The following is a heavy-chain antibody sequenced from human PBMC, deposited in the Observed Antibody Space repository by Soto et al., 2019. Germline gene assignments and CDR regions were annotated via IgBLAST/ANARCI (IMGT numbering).Heavy chain of an antibody. CDR2: IYFTGKT. V-gene: IGHV4-31*03. J-gene: IGHJ5*02. CDR1: GDSIRDGGYY. CDR3: AKDPSPQPIPAVTPGWFDP. D-gene: IGHD4-4*01. Sequence: SETLSLTCTVSGDSIRDGGYYWAWIRQRPGEGLEWMGYIYFTGKTNYNPSLENRLTMSVDMSRRQLYLRLTSVTAADTAVYFCAKDPSPQPIPAVTPGWFDPWGQGISVTVSS.